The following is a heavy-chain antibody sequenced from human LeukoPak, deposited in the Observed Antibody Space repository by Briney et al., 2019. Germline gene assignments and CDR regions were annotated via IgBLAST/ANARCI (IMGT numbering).Heavy chain of an antibody. D-gene: IGHD6-19*01. CDR1: GFTFTNYA. CDR2: VSGSGGST. Sequence: PGGSLRLSCVASGFTFTNYAMSWVRQAPGKGLEWVSDVSGSGGSTYYADSVKGRFTISRDNSKNTLYLQMSSLRAEDTAVYYCAKRVAVAVLDYWGQGTLVTVSS. J-gene: IGHJ4*02. CDR3: AKRVAVAVLDY. V-gene: IGHV3-23*01.